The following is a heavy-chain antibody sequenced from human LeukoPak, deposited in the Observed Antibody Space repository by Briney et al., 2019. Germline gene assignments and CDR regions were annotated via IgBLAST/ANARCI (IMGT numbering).Heavy chain of an antibody. CDR2: IYSGGST. CDR1: GFTVSSNY. V-gene: IGHV3-53*01. D-gene: IGHD3-10*01. J-gene: IGHJ4*02. CDR3: ARGLWFGESYFDY. Sequence: GSLRLSCAASGFTVSSNYMSWVRQAPGKGLEWVSVIYSGGSTYYADSVKGRFTISRDNSKNTLYLQMNSLRAEDTAVYYCARGLWFGESYFDYWGQGTLVTVSS.